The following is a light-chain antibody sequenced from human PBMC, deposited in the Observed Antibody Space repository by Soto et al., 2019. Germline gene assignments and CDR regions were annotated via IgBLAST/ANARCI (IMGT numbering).Light chain of an antibody. J-gene: IGKJ1*01. CDR3: QQYDSSWT. Sequence: EIVLTQSPGTLSLSPGERATLSCRASQSISSTFLAWYQHKPGQAPRVLIYGTSRRASGITDRFSGGGSGTEFTLTISRLEPEDFAVYYCQQYDSSWTFGQGTKVEVK. CDR1: QSISSTF. V-gene: IGKV3-20*01. CDR2: GTS.